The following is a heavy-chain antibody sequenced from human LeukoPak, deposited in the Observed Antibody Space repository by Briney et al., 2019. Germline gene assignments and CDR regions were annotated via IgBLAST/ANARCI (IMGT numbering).Heavy chain of an antibody. D-gene: IGHD6-19*01. CDR3: ARVPNSSGRYATY. Sequence: PGGSLRLSCAASGFTFSSYGMHWVRQAPGKGLEWVAFIRYDGSNKYYADSVKGRFTISRDNAKNTLYLQMNSLRAEDTAVYYCARVPNSSGRYATYWGQGTLVTVSS. V-gene: IGHV3-30*02. CDR1: GFTFSSYG. CDR2: IRYDGSNK. J-gene: IGHJ4*02.